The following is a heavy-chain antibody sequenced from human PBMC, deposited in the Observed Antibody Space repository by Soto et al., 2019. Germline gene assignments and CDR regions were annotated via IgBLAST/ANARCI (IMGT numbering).Heavy chain of an antibody. CDR2: ISYDGSNK. D-gene: IGHD3-10*01. CDR1: GFTFSSYA. CDR3: ARDLFVRGEYYFDY. J-gene: IGHJ4*02. Sequence: QVQLVESGGGVVQPGRSLRLSCAASGFTFSSYAMHWVRQAPGKGLEWVAVISYDGSNKYYADSVKGRFTISRDNSKNTLYLQMNSLRAEDTAVYYCARDLFVRGEYYFDYWGQGTLVTVSS. V-gene: IGHV3-30-3*01.